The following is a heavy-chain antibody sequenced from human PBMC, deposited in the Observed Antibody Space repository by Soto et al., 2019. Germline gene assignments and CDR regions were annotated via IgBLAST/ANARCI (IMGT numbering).Heavy chain of an antibody. V-gene: IGHV3-21*01. D-gene: IGHD2-2*01. CDR3: AREDSIIIPAVSDF. CDR2: ISKSDYT. J-gene: IGHJ4*01. CDR1: GFAFNNYG. Sequence: SLRLSCTVSGFAFNNYGINWVRQAPGKGLEWVSSISKSDYTYYSDSVKGRFAISRDNAKSSVSLQMNTLRVEDTAVYYCAREDSIIIPAVSDFWGHGNLVTVST.